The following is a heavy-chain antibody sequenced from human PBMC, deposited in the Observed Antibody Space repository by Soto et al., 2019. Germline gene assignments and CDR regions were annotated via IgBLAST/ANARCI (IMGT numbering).Heavy chain of an antibody. CDR1: GGSIGSYY. CDR3: ARDAGGIAAAGPQGWFGP. J-gene: IGHJ5*02. CDR2: IYYRGNT. V-gene: IGHV4-59*12. Sequence: PSETLSLTCTVSGGSIGSYYWSWIRQPPGKGLEFIGYIYYRGNTNYNPSLKSRATISVDTSKKQVSLKLSSVTAADTAVYYCARDAGGIAAAGPQGWFGPWGQGTLVTVSS. D-gene: IGHD6-13*01.